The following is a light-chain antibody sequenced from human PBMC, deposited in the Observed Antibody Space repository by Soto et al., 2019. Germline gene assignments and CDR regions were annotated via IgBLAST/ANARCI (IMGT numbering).Light chain of an antibody. V-gene: IGKV3-20*01. CDR1: QSVSSSY. CDR3: QQYGSSPLT. CDR2: GAS. Sequence: EIVLTQSPGTLSLSPGERATLSCRASQSVSSSYLAWYQQKPGQAPRLLIYGASSRATSIPARFSGSGSGTDFTLTISRLEPEEFAVYYCQQYGSSPLTFGGGTKVEIK. J-gene: IGKJ4*01.